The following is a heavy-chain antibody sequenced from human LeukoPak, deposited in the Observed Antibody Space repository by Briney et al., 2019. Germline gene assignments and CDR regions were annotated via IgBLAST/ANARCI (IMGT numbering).Heavy chain of an antibody. D-gene: IGHD3-10*01. CDR3: ARHTAVLLWFGESNFGY. J-gene: IGHJ4*02. CDR1: GGSISSSSYY. CDR2: IYYSGST. Sequence: SETLSLTCTVSGGSISSSSYYWGWIRQPPGKGLEWIGSIYYSGSTYYNPSLKSRVTISVDTSKNQFSLKLSSVTAADTAVYYCARHTAVLLWFGESNFGYWGQGTLVTVSS. V-gene: IGHV4-39*01.